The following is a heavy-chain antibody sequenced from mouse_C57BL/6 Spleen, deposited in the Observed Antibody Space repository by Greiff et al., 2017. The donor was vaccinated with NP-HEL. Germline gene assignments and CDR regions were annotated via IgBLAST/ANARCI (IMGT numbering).Heavy chain of an antibody. J-gene: IGHJ2*01. CDR2: IDPSDSYT. CDR3: ARGRNFYFDY. Sequence: QVQLQQPGAELVMPGASVKLSCKASGYTFTSYWMHWVKQRPGQGLAWIGEIDPSDSYTNYNQKFKGKSTLTVDKSSSTAYMQLSSLTSEDSAVYYCARGRNFYFDYWGQGTTLTVSS. CDR1: GYTFTSYW. V-gene: IGHV1-69*01.